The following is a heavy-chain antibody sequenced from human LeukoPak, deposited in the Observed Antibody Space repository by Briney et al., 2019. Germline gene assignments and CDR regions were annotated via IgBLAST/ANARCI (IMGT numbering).Heavy chain of an antibody. Sequence: ASVKVSCKASGYTFTGYYIHWVRQAPGQGLEWMGWINPNSGGTNYAQKFQGRVTMTRDTSISTAYMELSRLRSDDTAVYYCARVWQYHDSGSYLVYWGQGTLVSVSS. D-gene: IGHD3-10*01. CDR2: INPNSGGT. V-gene: IGHV1-2*02. CDR1: GYTFTGYY. J-gene: IGHJ4*02. CDR3: ARVWQYHDSGSYLVY.